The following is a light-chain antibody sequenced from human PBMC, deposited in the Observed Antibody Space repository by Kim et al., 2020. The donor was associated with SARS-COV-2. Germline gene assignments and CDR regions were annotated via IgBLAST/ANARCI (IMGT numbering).Light chain of an antibody. V-gene: IGLV2-14*03. J-gene: IGLJ1*01. CDR2: DVS. CDR3: SSCTSTSTYV. Sequence: GQSITISGTGTSSDVGAYNYVSWYQQHPGKAPKLMIYDVSKRPSGVSDRFSGSKSGNTASLTISGLQAEDEADYYCSSCTSTSTYVFGTGTKVTVL. CDR1: SSDVGAYNY.